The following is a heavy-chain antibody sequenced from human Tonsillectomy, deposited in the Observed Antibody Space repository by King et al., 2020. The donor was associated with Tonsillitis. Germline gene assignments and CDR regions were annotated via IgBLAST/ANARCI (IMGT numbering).Heavy chain of an antibody. CDR1: GYTFTDYF. CDR3: ARGGSTGTDSPFDY. Sequence: QLVQSGAEVKKPGASVEVSCKTSGYTFTDYFIHWVRQAPGQGLEWMGWMHPNSGGTNYAQKFQGRVTLTRDTSINTAYMEVRSLRSGDTAVYYCARGGSTGTDSPFDYWGQGTLVTVSS. D-gene: IGHD1-1*01. V-gene: IGHV1-2*02. J-gene: IGHJ4*02. CDR2: MHPNSGGT.